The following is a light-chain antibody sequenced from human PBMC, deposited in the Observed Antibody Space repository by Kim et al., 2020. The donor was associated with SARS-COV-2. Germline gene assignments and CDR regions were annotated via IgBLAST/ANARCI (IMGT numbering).Light chain of an antibody. CDR2: AAS. Sequence: DIQLTQSPSFMSASVGDRVTITCRASQGISSYLAWYQQKPGKAPKLLIYAASTLQSGVPSRFSGSGSGTEFTLTISSLQPEEFATYYCQQLNSYPRLTFGGGTKVDIK. J-gene: IGKJ4*01. CDR3: QQLNSYPRLT. CDR1: QGISSY. V-gene: IGKV1-9*01.